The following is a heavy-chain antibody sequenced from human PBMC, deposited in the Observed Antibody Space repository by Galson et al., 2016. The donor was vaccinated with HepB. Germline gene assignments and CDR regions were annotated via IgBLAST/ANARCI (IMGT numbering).Heavy chain of an antibody. Sequence: SLRLSCAASGFTFSRYGMHWVRQAPGKGLEWVAVTWYDGSNKYYADSVKGRFTISRDNSKNALYLQMNSLRVEDMAVYYCARLQWELVDYWGQGTLVTVSS. CDR2: TWYDGSNK. V-gene: IGHV3-33*01. CDR3: ARLQWELVDY. CDR1: GFTFSRYG. D-gene: IGHD1-26*01. J-gene: IGHJ4*02.